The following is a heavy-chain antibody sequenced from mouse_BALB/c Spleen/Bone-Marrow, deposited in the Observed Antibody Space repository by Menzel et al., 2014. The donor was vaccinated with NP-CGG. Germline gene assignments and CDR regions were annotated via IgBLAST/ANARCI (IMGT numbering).Heavy chain of an antibody. D-gene: IGHD1-1*01. Sequence: VQLQQSGPGLVQPSQSLSITCTVSGFSLTSYGVHWVRQSPGKGLEWLGVIWSGGSTDYNAAFISRLSITKDNSKSHVFFKRNSLQAYDTAIYYCAREYYGRAWFAYRGQGTLVTVSA. V-gene: IGHV2-2*01. J-gene: IGHJ3*01. CDR3: AREYYGRAWFAY. CDR2: IWSGGST. CDR1: GFSLTSYG.